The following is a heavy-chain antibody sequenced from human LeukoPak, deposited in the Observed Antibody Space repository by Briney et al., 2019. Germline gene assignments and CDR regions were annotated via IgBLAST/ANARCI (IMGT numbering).Heavy chain of an antibody. CDR3: AGDPGYSSSWFY. V-gene: IGHV1-18*01. D-gene: IGHD6-13*01. Sequence: ASVKASCKASGYTFTSYGISWVRQAPGQGLEWMGWISAYNGNTNYAQKLQGRVTMTTDTSTSTAYMELRSLRSDDTAAYYCAGDPGYSSSWFYWGQGTLVTVSS. J-gene: IGHJ4*02. CDR2: ISAYNGNT. CDR1: GYTFTSYG.